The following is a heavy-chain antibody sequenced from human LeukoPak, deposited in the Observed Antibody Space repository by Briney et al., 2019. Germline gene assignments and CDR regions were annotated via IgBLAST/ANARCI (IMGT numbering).Heavy chain of an antibody. CDR3: ARDRGYTSFDY. CDR1: GFVFSQSW. J-gene: IGHJ4*02. V-gene: IGHV3-7*01. Sequence: GGSLRLSCAAYGFVFSQSWLNWVRQAPGKGLQWVAGINGDGSEEFYLDSVKGRFTISRDNAENSLYLQMDSLRDEDTAVYYCARDRGYTSFDYWGQGALVTVSS. D-gene: IGHD5-18*01. CDR2: INGDGSEE.